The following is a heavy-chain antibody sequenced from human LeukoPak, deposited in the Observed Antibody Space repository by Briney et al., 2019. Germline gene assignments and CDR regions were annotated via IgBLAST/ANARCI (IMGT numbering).Heavy chain of an antibody. CDR1: RYTFRDYY. CDR3: ARTGTYYSGMYYFDY. Sequence: ASVKVSCKASRYTFRDYYIHWVRQAPGQGLEWMGWINLNTGVTNYAQKFQGRVTVTRDTSISTAYMELSRLRSDDTAIYFCARTGTYYSGMYYFDYWGQGTLVTVSS. J-gene: IGHJ4*02. D-gene: IGHD1-7*01. CDR2: INLNTGVT. V-gene: IGHV1-2*02.